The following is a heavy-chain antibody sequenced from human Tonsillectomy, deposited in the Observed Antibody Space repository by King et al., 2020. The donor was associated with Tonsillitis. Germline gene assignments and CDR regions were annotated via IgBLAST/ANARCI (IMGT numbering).Heavy chain of an antibody. V-gene: IGHV3-33*01. D-gene: IGHD5-24*01. CDR2: LWYDGSNK. CDR3: ARDRGEMATLDY. J-gene: IGHJ4*02. Sequence: VQLVESGGGVVQPGRSLRLSCAASGFTFSSYGMHWGRQAPGKGLEWVAVLWYDGSNKYYADSVKGRFTISRDNSKNTLYLQMNSLRAEDTAVYYCARDRGEMATLDYWGQGTLVTVSS. CDR1: GFTFSSYG.